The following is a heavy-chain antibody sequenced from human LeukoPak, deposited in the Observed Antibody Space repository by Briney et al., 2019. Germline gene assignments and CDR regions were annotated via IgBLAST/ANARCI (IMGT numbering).Heavy chain of an antibody. CDR2: ISYDGSNK. V-gene: IGHV3-30-3*01. Sequence: GGSLRLSCAASGFTFSSYAMHWVRQAPGEGLEWVAVISYDGSNKHYADSVKGRFTSSRDNSKNTLYLQMNSLRAEDTAVYYCARDLSGDWGQGTLVTVSS. J-gene: IGHJ4*02. D-gene: IGHD3-3*01. CDR3: ARDLSGD. CDR1: GFTFSSYA.